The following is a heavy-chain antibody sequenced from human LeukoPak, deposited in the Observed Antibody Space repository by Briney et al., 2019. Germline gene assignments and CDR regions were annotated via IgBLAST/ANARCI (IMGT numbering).Heavy chain of an antibody. CDR3: ASLYDSSGYYGGDFNY. J-gene: IGHJ4*02. V-gene: IGHV3-21*01. CDR2: ISSSSSYI. Sequence: PGGSLRLSCAASGFTFSSYSMNWVRQAPGKGLEWVSSISSSSSYIYYADSVKGRCTISRDNAKNSLYLQMNSLRAEDTAVYYCASLYDSSGYYGGDFNYWGQGTLVTVSS. D-gene: IGHD3-22*01. CDR1: GFTFSSYS.